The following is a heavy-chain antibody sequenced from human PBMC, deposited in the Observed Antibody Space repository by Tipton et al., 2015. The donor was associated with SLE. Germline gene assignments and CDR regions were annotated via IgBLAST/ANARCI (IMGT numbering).Heavy chain of an antibody. CDR2: IYYSGST. CDR1: GGSLGTQY. Sequence: LRLSCTVSGGSLGTQYWSWIRQPPGKGLEWIGYIYYSGSTYYNPSLKSRVTISADTSNNQFSLKVNSVTAADTAVYYCARGSDRSGYFGAFDIWAQGTMVTVSS. D-gene: IGHD3-22*01. CDR3: ARGSDRSGYFGAFDI. V-gene: IGHV4-59*11. J-gene: IGHJ3*02.